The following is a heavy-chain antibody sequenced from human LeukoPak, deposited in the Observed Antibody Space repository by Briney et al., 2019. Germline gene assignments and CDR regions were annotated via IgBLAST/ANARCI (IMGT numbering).Heavy chain of an antibody. Sequence: PGGSLRLSCAASGFTFTSYSMSWVRQAPGKGLEWVSGTSDRGDYTYYADSVKGRFTISRDNSKNTLYLQMNSLRAEDTALYFCAKKAQYNGNYPLDYWSQGTLVTVSS. J-gene: IGHJ4*02. CDR2: TSDRGDYT. CDR3: AKKAQYNGNYPLDY. CDR1: GFTFTSYS. V-gene: IGHV3-23*01. D-gene: IGHD1-26*01.